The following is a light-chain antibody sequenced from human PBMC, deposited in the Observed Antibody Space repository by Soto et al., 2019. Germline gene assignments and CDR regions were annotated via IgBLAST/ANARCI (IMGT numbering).Light chain of an antibody. Sequence: QSVLTQPPSASGSPGQSVTISCTGTSSDVGGYNFVSWYQQHPGKAPKLMIYEVSKRPSGVPDRFSGSKSGNTASLTVSGLQAEDEADYYCSSKAGSNNLGVFGGGTKVTVL. J-gene: IGLJ2*01. CDR2: EVS. CDR1: SSDVGGYNF. V-gene: IGLV2-8*01. CDR3: SSKAGSNNLGV.